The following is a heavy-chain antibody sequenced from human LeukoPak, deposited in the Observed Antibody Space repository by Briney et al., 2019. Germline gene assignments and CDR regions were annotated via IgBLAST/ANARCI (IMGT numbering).Heavy chain of an antibody. CDR2: IIPIFGTA. CDR3: ARGGQLPFKDYYMDV. J-gene: IGHJ6*03. Sequence: SVKVSCKASGGTFSSYAISWVRQAPGQGLEWMGGIIPIFGTANYAQKFQGRVTITADESTSTAYMELSSLRSEDTAVYYCARGGQLPFKDYYMDVWGKGTTVTVSS. V-gene: IGHV1-69*13. D-gene: IGHD2-2*01. CDR1: GGTFSSYA.